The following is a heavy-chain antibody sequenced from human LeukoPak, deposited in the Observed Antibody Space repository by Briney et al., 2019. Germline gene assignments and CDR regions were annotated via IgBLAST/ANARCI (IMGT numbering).Heavy chain of an antibody. D-gene: IGHD4-17*01. J-gene: IGHJ6*02. Sequence: SETLSLTCTVSGGSISSYYWSWIRQPAGKGLEWIGRIFSSGSTNYNPPLKSRVTMSVDTSKNQFSLKLSSVTAADTAVYYCARDRRTVSSYYYYGMDVWGQGTTVTVSS. V-gene: IGHV4-4*07. CDR3: ARDRRTVSSYYYYGMDV. CDR2: IFSSGST. CDR1: GGSISSYY.